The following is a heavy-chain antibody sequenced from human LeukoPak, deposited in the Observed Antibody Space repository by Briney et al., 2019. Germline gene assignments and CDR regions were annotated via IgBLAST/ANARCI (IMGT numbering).Heavy chain of an antibody. CDR2: IWDDGSNK. CDR1: GLNFNDYD. D-gene: IGHD3-10*01. J-gene: IGHJ2*01. CDR3: ARERGGQDWDFDL. Sequence: GGSLRLSCAASGLNFNDYDMDWVRQAPGKGPEWVAVIWDDGSNKYYAESVKGRFTISRDSSKNMLYLQMSSLRVEDTAVYYCARERGGQDWDFDLWGRGTLVTVSS. V-gene: IGHV3-33*01.